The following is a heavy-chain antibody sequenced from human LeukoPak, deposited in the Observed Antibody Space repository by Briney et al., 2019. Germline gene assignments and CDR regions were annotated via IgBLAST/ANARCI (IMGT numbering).Heavy chain of an antibody. CDR2: ISSSSSTI. CDR3: ARVSEYYDSSGYHDAFDI. V-gene: IGHV3-48*02. CDR1: GFAFSSYS. Sequence: PGGTLRLSCAASGFAFSSYSMNWVRQAPGKGLEWISYISSSSSTIYYADSVKGRFTVSRDNAKHSLYLQMNSLRDEDTAVYYCARVSEYYDSSGYHDAFDIWGQGTMVTVSS. D-gene: IGHD3-22*01. J-gene: IGHJ3*02.